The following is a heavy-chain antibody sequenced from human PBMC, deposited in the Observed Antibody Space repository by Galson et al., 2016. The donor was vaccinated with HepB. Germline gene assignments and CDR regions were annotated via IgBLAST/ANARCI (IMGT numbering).Heavy chain of an antibody. D-gene: IGHD3-22*01. CDR2: MKQDGSEN. V-gene: IGHV3-7*01. J-gene: IGHJ6*02. CDR1: GFSFSNYW. CDR3: ARDNKWLLSYYFYYSMDV. Sequence: SLRLSCAASGFSFSNYWMSWVRQSPGKGLEWVANMKQDGSENYYVDSVKGRFTISRDNAKNSLYLQMNSLRAEDTAVYYCARDNKWLLSYYFYYSMDVWGQGTTVTVSS.